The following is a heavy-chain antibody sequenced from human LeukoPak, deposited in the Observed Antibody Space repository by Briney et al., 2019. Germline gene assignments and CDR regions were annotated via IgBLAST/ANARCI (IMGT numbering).Heavy chain of an antibody. CDR2: IYYSGST. CDR3: ARGGSPPDTIFGVVISSGLLGGYYYYGMDV. CDR1: GGSISSSSYY. Sequence: PSETLSLTCTVSGGSISSSSYYWGWIRQPPGKGLEWIGSIYYSGSTYYNPSLKSRVTISVDTSKNQFSLKLSSVTATDTAVYYCARGGSPPDTIFGVVISSGLLGGYYYYGMDVWGQGTTVTVSS. V-gene: IGHV4-39*01. J-gene: IGHJ6*02. D-gene: IGHD3-3*01.